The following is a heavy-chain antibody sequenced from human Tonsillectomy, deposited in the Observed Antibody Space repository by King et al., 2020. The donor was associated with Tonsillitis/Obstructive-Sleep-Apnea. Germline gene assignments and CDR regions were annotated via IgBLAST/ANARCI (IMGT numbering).Heavy chain of an antibody. CDR2: IYHSGST. J-gene: IGHJ4*02. Sequence: VQLQQWGAGLLKPSETLSLTCAVYGGSFSGYYWSWIRQPPGKGLEWIGEIYHSGSTNYNPSLKSRVTISVDTSTNQLSLKLSSVTAADTAVYYCAREGSTGWYDYWGQGTLVTVSS. D-gene: IGHD6-19*01. V-gene: IGHV4-34*01. CDR3: AREGSTGWYDY. CDR1: GGSFSGYY.